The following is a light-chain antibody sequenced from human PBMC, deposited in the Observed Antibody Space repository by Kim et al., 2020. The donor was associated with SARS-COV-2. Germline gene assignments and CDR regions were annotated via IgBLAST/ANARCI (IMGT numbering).Light chain of an antibody. V-gene: IGKV3-11*01. CDR2: DAS. CDR3: QQRSDWPPLT. CDR1: QNVSNY. J-gene: IGKJ4*01. Sequence: LSPGERAILACRASQNVSNYLAWYQPRPGQPPSLLIHDASVRAAGIPARFSASGSGTDFTLTINSLEPEDFAVYYCQQRSDWPPLTFGGGTKLEI.